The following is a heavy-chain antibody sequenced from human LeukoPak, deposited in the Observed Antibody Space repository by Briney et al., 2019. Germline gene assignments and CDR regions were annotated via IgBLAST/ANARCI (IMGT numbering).Heavy chain of an antibody. Sequence: SETLSLTCPVSGGSINSYYWSWIRQPAGKGLEWIGRIYSSGSTGYNPSLKSRVTMSLDTSKNQFSLNLSSVTAADTAVYYCARVDIRTAFFDYWGQGTLVTVSS. CDR3: ARVDIRTAFFDY. D-gene: IGHD5-12*01. CDR2: IYSSGST. CDR1: GGSINSYY. J-gene: IGHJ4*02. V-gene: IGHV4-4*07.